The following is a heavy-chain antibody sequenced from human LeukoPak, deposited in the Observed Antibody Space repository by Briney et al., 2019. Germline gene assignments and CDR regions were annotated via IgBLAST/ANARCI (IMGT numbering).Heavy chain of an antibody. CDR2: TYYRSKWYN. D-gene: IGHD2-8*01. CDR3: AREHLMLRAFDI. CDR1: GDSVSSNSAA. V-gene: IGHV6-1*01. Sequence: SQTLSLTCAISGDSVSSNSAAWNWLRQTPSRGLEWLGRTYYRSKWYNDYAVSVKSRITINPDTSKNQFSLQLNSVTPEDTAVYYCAREHLMLRAFDIWGQGTMVTVSS. J-gene: IGHJ3*02.